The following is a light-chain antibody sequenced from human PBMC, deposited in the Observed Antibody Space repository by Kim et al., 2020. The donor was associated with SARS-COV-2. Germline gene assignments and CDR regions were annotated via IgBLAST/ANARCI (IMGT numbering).Light chain of an antibody. CDR2: DSS. J-gene: IGKJ1*01. CDR1: QSVSTY. CDR3: QQGNKWRPRGT. V-gene: IGKV3-11*01. Sequence: EIVFTQSPATLSLSPGERATLSCRASQSVSTYLSWYQQRPGQAPRLLIYDSSNRATGIPARFSGSGSGTDFTLTISSLEPEDFAVYYCQQGNKWRPRGTFGKGAKVDSK.